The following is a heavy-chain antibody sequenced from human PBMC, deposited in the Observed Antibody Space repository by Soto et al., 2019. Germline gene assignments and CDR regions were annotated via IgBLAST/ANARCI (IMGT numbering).Heavy chain of an antibody. CDR1: GGTFSSYA. Sequence: SVKVSCKASGGTFSSYAISWVRQAPGQGLEWMGGIIPIFGTANYAQKFQGRVTITADESTSTAYMELSSLRSEDTAVYYFASRNYDSSGYYYYYGMDVWGQGTTVTVSS. J-gene: IGHJ6*02. CDR3: ASRNYDSSGYYYYYGMDV. D-gene: IGHD3-22*01. CDR2: IIPIFGTA. V-gene: IGHV1-69*13.